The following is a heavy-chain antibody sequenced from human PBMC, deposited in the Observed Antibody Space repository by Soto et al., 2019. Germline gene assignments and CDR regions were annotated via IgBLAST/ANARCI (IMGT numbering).Heavy chain of an antibody. CDR1: GGTFSSYA. CDR3: AGAVHGTTGTPEFDY. J-gene: IGHJ4*02. Sequence: QVQLVQSGAEVKKPGSSVKVSCKASGGTFSSYAISWVRQAPGQGLEWMGGIIPIFGTANYAQKFQGRVTLTADASTSTAYMELSSLRSEDTAVYYCAGAVHGTTGTPEFDYWGQGTLVTVSS. D-gene: IGHD1-1*01. V-gene: IGHV1-69*12. CDR2: IIPIFGTA.